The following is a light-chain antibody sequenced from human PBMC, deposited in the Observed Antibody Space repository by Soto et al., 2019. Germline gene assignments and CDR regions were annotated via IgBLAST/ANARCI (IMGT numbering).Light chain of an antibody. Sequence: AIQMTQSPSSLSASVGDRVTITCRASQGIRNDLGWYQQKPGKAPKLLIYAASSLQSGVPSRFSGSGSGTDFTLTISGLQPEDLATYYCLQDYNYPRTFGQGTKVDIK. CDR3: LQDYNYPRT. V-gene: IGKV1-6*01. CDR1: QGIRND. J-gene: IGKJ1*01. CDR2: AAS.